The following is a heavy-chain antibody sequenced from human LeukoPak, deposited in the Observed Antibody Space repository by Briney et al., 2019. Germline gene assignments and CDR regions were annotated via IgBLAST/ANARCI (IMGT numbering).Heavy chain of an antibody. Sequence: PSETLSLTCTVSGGSVNKYYWGWIRQPPGKGLEWIGYVYSSGITNYNVSLKSRVTISVDTSKNQFSLRLTSMTAADSAVYYCARRLKPKDTLSYFDRWGQGTLVTVSS. CDR2: VYSSGIT. D-gene: IGHD5-18*01. CDR3: ARRLKPKDTLSYFDR. V-gene: IGHV4-4*08. J-gene: IGHJ4*02. CDR1: GGSVNKYY.